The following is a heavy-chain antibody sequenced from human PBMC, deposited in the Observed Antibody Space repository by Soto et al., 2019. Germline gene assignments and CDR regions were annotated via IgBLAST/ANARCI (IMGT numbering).Heavy chain of an antibody. Sequence: ASVKVSCKASGYTFTSYAMHWVRQAPGQRLEWMGWINAGNGNTKYSQKFQGRVTITRDTSASTAYMELSSLRSEDTAVYYCAREDYGGNSGDAFDIWGQGTMVTVSS. CDR1: GYTFTSYA. CDR3: AREDYGGNSGDAFDI. D-gene: IGHD4-17*01. J-gene: IGHJ3*02. V-gene: IGHV1-3*01. CDR2: INAGNGNT.